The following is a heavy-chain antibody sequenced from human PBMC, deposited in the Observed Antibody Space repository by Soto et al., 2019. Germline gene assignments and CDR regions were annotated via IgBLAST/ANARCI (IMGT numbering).Heavy chain of an antibody. D-gene: IGHD3-3*01. CDR2: IYTSGST. V-gene: IGHV4-4*07. J-gene: IGHJ6*02. Sequence: PSETLSLTCTVSDDSLTTNKYAWTWIRQNPEKGLEWIGRIYTSGSTNYNPSLKSRVTMSVDTSKNQFSLKLSSVTAADTAVYYCARDGSVYDFWSGYSRSAYYYYGMDVWGQGTTVTSP. CDR1: DDSLTTNKYA. CDR3: ARDGSVYDFWSGYSRSAYYYYGMDV.